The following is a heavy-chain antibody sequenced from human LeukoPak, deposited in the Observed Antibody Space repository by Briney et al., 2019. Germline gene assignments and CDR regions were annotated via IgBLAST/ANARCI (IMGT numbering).Heavy chain of an antibody. CDR2: IYYSGST. CDR3: ARYRAAMGDWYFDL. CDR1: GGSISSYY. V-gene: IGHV4-59*01. D-gene: IGHD5-18*01. Sequence: SETLSLTCTVSGGSISSYYWSWIRQPPGNGLEWIGYIYYSGSTNYNPSLKSRVTISVDTSKNQFSLKLSSVTAADTAVYYCARYRAAMGDWYFDLWGRGTLVTVSS. J-gene: IGHJ2*01.